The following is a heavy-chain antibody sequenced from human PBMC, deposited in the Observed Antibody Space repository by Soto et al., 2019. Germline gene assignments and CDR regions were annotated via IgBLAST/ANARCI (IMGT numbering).Heavy chain of an antibody. CDR3: ARENIAARTYYYYGLDV. D-gene: IGHD6-6*01. CDR1: GYLFTSYW. J-gene: IGHJ6*02. V-gene: IGHV5-10-1*01. Sequence: SQKLSDRRSGYLFTSYWISWVHQLTGKGLEWMGRIDPSDSYTNHSPSFQGHVTISADKSISTAYLQWSSLKASDTAMYYGARENIAARTYYYYGLDVSGHGPTVTVSS. CDR2: IDPSDSYT.